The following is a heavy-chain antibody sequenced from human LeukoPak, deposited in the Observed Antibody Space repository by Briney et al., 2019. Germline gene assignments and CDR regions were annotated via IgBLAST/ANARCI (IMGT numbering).Heavy chain of an antibody. CDR1: GFTFSNAW. CDR3: TTERIGTYNDFWSGYYTGYFDY. CDR2: IKSKTDGGTT. D-gene: IGHD3-3*01. J-gene: IGHJ4*02. Sequence: GGSLRLSCAASGFTFSNAWMSWVRQAPGKGLEWVGRIKSKTDGGTTDYAAPVKGRFTISRDDSKNTLYLQMNSLKTEDTAVYYCTTERIGTYNDFWSGYYTGYFDYWGQGTLVTVSS. V-gene: IGHV3-15*01.